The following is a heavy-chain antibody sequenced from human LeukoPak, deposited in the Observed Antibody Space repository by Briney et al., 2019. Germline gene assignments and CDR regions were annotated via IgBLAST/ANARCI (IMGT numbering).Heavy chain of an antibody. V-gene: IGHV4-34*01. CDR3: ARGPSGSHDAFDI. CDR2: INHSGST. D-gene: IGHD1-26*01. Sequence: SETLSLTCAVYGGSFSGYYWSWIRQPPGKGLEWIGEINHSGSTNYNPSLKSRVTISVDASKNQFSLKLSSVTAADTAVYYCARGPSGSHDAFDIWGQGTMVTVSS. J-gene: IGHJ3*02. CDR1: GGSFSGYY.